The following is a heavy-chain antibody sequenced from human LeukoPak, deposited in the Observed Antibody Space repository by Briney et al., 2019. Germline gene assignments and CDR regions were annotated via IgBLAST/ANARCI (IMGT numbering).Heavy chain of an antibody. Sequence: PGGSLRLSCAASGFTFSSYGMHWVRQAPGNGLEWVAFIRYDGSNKYYADSVKGRFTISRDNSKNTLYLQMNSLRAEDTAVYYCAKDRTALTVTTPDYWGQGTLVTVSS. CDR3: AKDRTALTVTTPDY. CDR2: IRYDGSNK. D-gene: IGHD4-17*01. V-gene: IGHV3-30*02. J-gene: IGHJ4*02. CDR1: GFTFSSYG.